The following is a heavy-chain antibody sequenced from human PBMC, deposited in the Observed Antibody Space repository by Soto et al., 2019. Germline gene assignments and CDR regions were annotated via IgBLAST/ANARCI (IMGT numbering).Heavy chain of an antibody. CDR2: INHSGST. D-gene: IGHD3-9*01. V-gene: IGHV4-34*01. Sequence: PSETLSLTCAAYGGSFSGYYWSWIRQPPGKGLEWVGEINHSGSTNYNPSLKSRVTISVDTSKNQFSLKLSSVTAADTAVYYCARVRGYDILTNWFDPWGQGTLVTVSS. CDR1: GGSFSGYY. CDR3: ARVRGYDILTNWFDP. J-gene: IGHJ5*02.